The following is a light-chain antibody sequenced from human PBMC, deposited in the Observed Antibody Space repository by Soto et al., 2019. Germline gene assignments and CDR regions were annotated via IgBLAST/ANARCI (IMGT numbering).Light chain of an antibody. Sequence: QSALTQPASVSGSPGQSITISCSGTSTDVGGYDYVSWYQQHPGKAPRLVIYEISNRPSWVSNRFSGSKSGNTASLTISGVEPEGESYYHSNACTRSSTLVFGGGTKLPVL. CDR1: STDVGGYDY. CDR2: EIS. V-gene: IGLV2-14*01. J-gene: IGLJ2*01. CDR3: NACTRSSTLV.